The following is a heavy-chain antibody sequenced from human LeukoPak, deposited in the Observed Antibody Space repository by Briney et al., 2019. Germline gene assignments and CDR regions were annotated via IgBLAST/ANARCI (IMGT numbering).Heavy chain of an antibody. CDR2: IRYDGSNK. V-gene: IGHV3-30*02. CDR1: VFTFSSYG. CDR3: AKAFGGYDYFDY. D-gene: IGHD5-12*01. Sequence: PGGSLRLSCAASVFTFSSYGMHWVRQAPGKGLEWVAFIRYDGSNKYYADSVKGRFTISRDNSKNTLYLQMNSLRAEDTAVYYCAKAFGGYDYFDYWGQGTLVTVSS. J-gene: IGHJ4*02.